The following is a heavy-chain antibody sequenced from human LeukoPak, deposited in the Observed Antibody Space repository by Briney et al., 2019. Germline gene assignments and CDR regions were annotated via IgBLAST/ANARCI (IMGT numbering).Heavy chain of an antibody. CDR1: GYTFTDYY. V-gene: IGHV1-2*02. Sequence: GASVKVSCKSSGYTFTDYYMHWVRQAPGQGLEWMVWIDLNSGDTSTAEKFQGRVTMTRDTSTRTVYMQLTTLTSDDTAVYYCARGGPIVVVPSVRAGNDYWGQGTLVTVSS. D-gene: IGHD2-2*01. CDR3: ARGGPIVVVPSVRAGNDY. J-gene: IGHJ4*02. CDR2: IDLNSGDT.